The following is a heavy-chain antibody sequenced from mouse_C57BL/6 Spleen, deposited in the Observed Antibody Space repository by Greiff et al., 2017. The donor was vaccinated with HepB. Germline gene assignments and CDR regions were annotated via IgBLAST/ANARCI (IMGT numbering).Heavy chain of an antibody. CDR2: IYPSDSET. CDR1: GYTFTSYW. Sequence: QVQLQQPGAELVRPGSSVKLSCKASGYTFTSYWMDWVKQRPGQGLEWIGNIYPSDSETHYNQKFKDKATLTVDKSSSTAYMQLSSLTSEDSAVYYCARRRGYYYGSSFDYWGQGTTLTVSS. J-gene: IGHJ2*01. CDR3: ARRRGYYYGSSFDY. D-gene: IGHD1-1*01. V-gene: IGHV1-61*01.